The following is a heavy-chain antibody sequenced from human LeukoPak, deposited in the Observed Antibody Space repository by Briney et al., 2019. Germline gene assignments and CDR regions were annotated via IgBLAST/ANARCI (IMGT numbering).Heavy chain of an antibody. Sequence: PSETLSLTCSVSDYSISSAYSWGWIRQPPGKGLEWIGTIYHTGITFYNPSLKSRVTISLDTARNQFSLNVTSVTAADTAIYYCARGEGGSGSSDFSYYMDVWGEGTTVTVSS. CDR2: IYHTGIT. D-gene: IGHD6-19*01. CDR1: DYSISSAYS. CDR3: ARGEGGSGSSDFSYYMDV. J-gene: IGHJ6*03. V-gene: IGHV4-38-2*02.